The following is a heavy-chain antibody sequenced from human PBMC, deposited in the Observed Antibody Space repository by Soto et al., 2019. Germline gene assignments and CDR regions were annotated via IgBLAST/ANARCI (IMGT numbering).Heavy chain of an antibody. D-gene: IGHD1-26*01. CDR3: ASGGSGSYFAY. J-gene: IGHJ4*02. CDR2: IIPIFGTA. V-gene: IGHV1-69*13. CDR1: GGTFSSYA. Sequence: WASVKVSCKASGGTFSSYAISWVRQAPGQGLEWMGGIIPIFGTANYAQKFQGRVTITADESTSTAYMELSSLRSEDTAVYYCASGGSGSYFAYWGQGTLVTVSS.